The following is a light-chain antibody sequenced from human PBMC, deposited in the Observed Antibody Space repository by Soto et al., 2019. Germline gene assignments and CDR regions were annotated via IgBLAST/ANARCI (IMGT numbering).Light chain of an antibody. CDR3: QQSYSTPRT. Sequence: DIQMTQSPSSLSAFVGDRVTITCRASQSISTYLNWYQQKPGKAPKLLIYAASSLQSGVPSRFSGSGSGTDFTLTISNLQPEDFATYFCQQSYSTPRTFGGGTKVDIK. CDR2: AAS. V-gene: IGKV1-39*01. J-gene: IGKJ4*01. CDR1: QSISTY.